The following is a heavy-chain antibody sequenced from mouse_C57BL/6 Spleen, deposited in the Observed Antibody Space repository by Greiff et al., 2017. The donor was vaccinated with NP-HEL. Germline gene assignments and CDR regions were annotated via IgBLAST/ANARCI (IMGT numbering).Heavy chain of an antibody. V-gene: IGHV1-54*01. Sequence: QVQLQQSGAELVRPGPSVKVSCKASGYAFTNYLIEWVKQRPGQGLEWIGVINPGSGGTNSNEKFKGKATLTADKSSSTAYMQLSSLTSEDSAVYFCARGGNVPKGSSYVAYWGQGTLVTVSA. CDR2: INPGSGGT. CDR1: GYAFTNYL. D-gene: IGHD1-1*01. J-gene: IGHJ3*01. CDR3: ARGGNVPKGSSYVAY.